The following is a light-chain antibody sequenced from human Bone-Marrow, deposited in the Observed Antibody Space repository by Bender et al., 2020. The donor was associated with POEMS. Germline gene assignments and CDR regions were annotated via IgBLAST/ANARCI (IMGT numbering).Light chain of an antibody. V-gene: IGLV1-47*01. Sequence: QSVLTQPPSVSETPGQSVTISCSGSSSNIGNNYVHWYQQLPGTAPKLLIYRSNLRPSGVPDRFSGSKSVTSASLTIGGLRSEDEADYYCAAWDDSLSGWLFGGGTKLTVL. CDR1: SSNIGNNY. J-gene: IGLJ3*02. CDR3: AAWDDSLSGWL. CDR2: RSN.